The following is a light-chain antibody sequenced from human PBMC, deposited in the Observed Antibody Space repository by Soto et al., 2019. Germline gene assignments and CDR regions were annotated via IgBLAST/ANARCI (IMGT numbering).Light chain of an antibody. CDR1: SSNIGSNT. J-gene: IGLJ2*01. V-gene: IGLV1-44*01. CDR2: SNN. CDR3: AAWDDSLNGVV. Sequence: QSVLTQPPSASGTPGQRATISCSGSSSNIGSNTVNWYQQLPGTAPKLLIYSNNQRPSWVPDRFSGSKSGTAASLAISGLQSEDEADYYCAAWDDSLNGVVFGGGTKVTVL.